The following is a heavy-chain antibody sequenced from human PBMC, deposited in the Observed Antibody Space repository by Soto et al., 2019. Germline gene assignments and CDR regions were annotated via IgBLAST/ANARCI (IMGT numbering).Heavy chain of an antibody. D-gene: IGHD6-19*01. Sequence: ASVKVSCTASGYTFTGYYMHWVQQAPGQGLEWMGWINPNSGGTNYAQKFQGRVTMTRDTSISTAYMELSRLRSDDTAVYYCARDGRLGWQWLLYYYYGMDVWGQGTTVTVSS. CDR1: GYTFTGYY. CDR3: ARDGRLGWQWLLYYYYGMDV. J-gene: IGHJ6*02. CDR2: INPNSGGT. V-gene: IGHV1-2*02.